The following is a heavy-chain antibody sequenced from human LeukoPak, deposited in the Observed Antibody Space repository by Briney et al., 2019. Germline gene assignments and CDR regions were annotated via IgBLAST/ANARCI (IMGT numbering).Heavy chain of an antibody. V-gene: IGHV3-66*01. CDR1: GFTVSSNY. J-gene: IGHJ4*02. CDR2: IYSGGST. Sequence: GGSLRLSCAASGFTVSSNYMSWVRQAPGKGLEWVSVIYSGGSTYYADSVKGRFTISRDNSKNTLYLQMNSLRAEDTAVYYCAKETGTTDPFFDYWGQGTLVTVSS. CDR3: AKETGTTDPFFDY. D-gene: IGHD1-1*01.